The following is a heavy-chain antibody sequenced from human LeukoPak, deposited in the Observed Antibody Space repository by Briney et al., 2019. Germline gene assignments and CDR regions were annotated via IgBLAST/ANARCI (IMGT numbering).Heavy chain of an antibody. D-gene: IGHD6-13*01. CDR1: YDSISSGSYY. CDR3: ARDVVAAAGTWDY. J-gene: IGHJ4*02. V-gene: IGHV4-39*07. CDR2: IYEGRTT. Sequence: PSETLSLTCTVPYDSISSGSYYWGWIRQPPGKGLQWIGSIYEGRTTYYNPSLKSRVTISVDTSKNQFSLKVTSVTAADTAVYYCARDVVAAAGTWDYWGQGTLVTVSS.